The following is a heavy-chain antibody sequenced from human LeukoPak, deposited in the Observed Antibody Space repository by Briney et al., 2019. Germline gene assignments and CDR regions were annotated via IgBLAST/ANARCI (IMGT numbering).Heavy chain of an antibody. CDR3: ARNVGYCSSISCPSS. CDR2: INHSGST. CDR1: GGSFSGYY. Sequence: SETLSLTCAVYGGSFSGYYWSWIRQPPGKGLEWIGEINHSGSTNYNPSLKSRVTISVDTSKNQFSLKLSSVTAADTAVYYCARNVGYCSSISCPSSWGQGTLVTVSS. V-gene: IGHV4-34*01. D-gene: IGHD2-2*01. J-gene: IGHJ5*02.